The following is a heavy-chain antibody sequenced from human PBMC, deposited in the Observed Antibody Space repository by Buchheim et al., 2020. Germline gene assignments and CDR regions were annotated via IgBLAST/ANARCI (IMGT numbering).Heavy chain of an antibody. V-gene: IGHV3-15*01. J-gene: IGHJ4*02. Sequence: EVQLVESGGDLVEPGGSLRLSCAASGLTFRDTWMSWVRQAPGKGLEWVGRIKPKSDGGATYYPAPVRGRFSISRDDSTNMLYLEMNSLKTEDAAVYFCTTVATHKWLFDNWGQGTL. CDR2: IKPKSDGGAT. D-gene: IGHD3-22*01. CDR3: TTVATHKWLFDN. CDR1: GLTFRDTW.